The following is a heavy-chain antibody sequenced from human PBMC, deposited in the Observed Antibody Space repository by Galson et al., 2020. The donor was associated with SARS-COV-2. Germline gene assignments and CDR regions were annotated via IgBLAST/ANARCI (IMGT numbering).Heavy chain of an antibody. CDR1: GDSVSNNSAG. V-gene: IGHV6-1*01. CDR2: TYFRSRWFY. Sequence: SQTLSLTCDMSGDSVSNNSAGWNWIRQSPSRGLEWLGRTYFRSRWFYDYAVFVRGRIAINPDTSKNQFSLNLNSVTPEDTAVYYCAREMFSPHTNSWSPFEYWGQGSVVTVSS. D-gene: IGHD6-13*01. J-gene: IGHJ4*02. CDR3: AREMFSPHTNSWSPFEY.